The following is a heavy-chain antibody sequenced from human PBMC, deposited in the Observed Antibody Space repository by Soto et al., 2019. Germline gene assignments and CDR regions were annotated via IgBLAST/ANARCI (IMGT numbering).Heavy chain of an antibody. CDR1: GFTFSSYS. V-gene: IGHV3-21*01. CDR2: ISSSSSYI. J-gene: IGHJ6*02. D-gene: IGHD2-2*01. Sequence: GSLSLSGAASGFTFSSYSMTWVRQAPEKGLEWVSSISSSSSYIYYADSVKGRFTISRDNAKNSLYLQMNSLRAEDNAVYYCARDGRWPQLPPRDYYYYGMEVWGQGTTVTVSS. CDR3: ARDGRWPQLPPRDYYYYGMEV.